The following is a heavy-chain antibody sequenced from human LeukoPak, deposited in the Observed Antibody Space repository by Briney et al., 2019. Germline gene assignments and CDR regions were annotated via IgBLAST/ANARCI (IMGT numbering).Heavy chain of an antibody. V-gene: IGHV1-2*02. CDR3: ARAPVKMIAVAGSFDY. Sequence: GASVKVSCKASGYTFTGYYMHWVRQAPGQGLEWMGWINPNSGGTNYAQKFQGRVTMTRDTSISTAYMELSRLRSDDTAVYYCARAPVKMIAVAGSFDYWGQGTLVTVSS. CDR2: INPNSGGT. D-gene: IGHD6-19*01. J-gene: IGHJ4*02. CDR1: GYTFTGYY.